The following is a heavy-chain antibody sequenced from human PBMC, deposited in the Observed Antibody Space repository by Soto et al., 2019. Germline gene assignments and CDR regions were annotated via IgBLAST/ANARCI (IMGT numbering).Heavy chain of an antibody. Sequence: EVQLVESGGGLVKPGGSLRLSCAASGFTFSSYSMNWVRQAPGKGLEWVSSISSRSSYIYYADSVKGRFTISRDNAKNSLYLQMNSLRAEDTAVYYCARDVSVVLWATVTTDWFDPWGQGTLVTVSS. CDR3: ARDVSVVLWATVTTDWFDP. CDR2: ISSRSSYI. CDR1: GFTFSSYS. V-gene: IGHV3-21*01. D-gene: IGHD4-17*01. J-gene: IGHJ5*02.